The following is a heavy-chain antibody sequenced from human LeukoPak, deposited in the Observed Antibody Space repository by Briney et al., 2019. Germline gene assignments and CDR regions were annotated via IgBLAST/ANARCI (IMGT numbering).Heavy chain of an antibody. CDR2: MNPNSGNT. D-gene: IGHD6-13*01. J-gene: IGHJ1*01. Sequence: ASVTVSCKASGYTFTSYDINWVRQATGQGLEWMGWMNPNSGNTGYAQKFQGRVTMTRNTSISTAYMELSSLRSEDTAVYYCARGARIAAAGGYFQHWGQGTLVTVSS. CDR3: ARGARIAAAGGYFQH. V-gene: IGHV1-8*01. CDR1: GYTFTSYD.